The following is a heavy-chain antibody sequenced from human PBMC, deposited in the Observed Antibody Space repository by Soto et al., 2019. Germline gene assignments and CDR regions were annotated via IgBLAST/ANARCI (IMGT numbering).Heavy chain of an antibody. J-gene: IGHJ6*02. Sequence: GGSLRLSCAASGFAFSTYAMTWVRQAPGKGLEWVSVISGSGGSSYYAASVKGRFTISRDNSKNTLYLQMNGLRAEDTALYYCAKVTKRAAAGRYEYYNYGMDVWGQGTTVTVSS. V-gene: IGHV3-23*01. CDR1: GFAFSTYA. CDR3: AKVTKRAAAGRYEYYNYGMDV. D-gene: IGHD6-13*01. CDR2: ISGSGGSS.